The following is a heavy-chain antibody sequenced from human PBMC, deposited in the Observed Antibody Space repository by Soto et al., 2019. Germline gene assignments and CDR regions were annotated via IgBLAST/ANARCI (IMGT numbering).Heavy chain of an antibody. CDR2: IKQDGSEK. D-gene: IGHD6-13*01. J-gene: IGHJ4*02. Sequence: EVQLVESGGGLVQPGGSLRLSCAASEFRFSSYWMIWVRQAPGKGLECVAKIKQDGSEKYYVDSVKGRFTISRDNTKNXXYLQMNSLRADDTAVYYCARDRGSWVGSSWSNPDYWGQGTLVTVSS. CDR3: ARDRGSWVGSSWSNPDY. V-gene: IGHV3-7*01. CDR1: EFRFSSYW.